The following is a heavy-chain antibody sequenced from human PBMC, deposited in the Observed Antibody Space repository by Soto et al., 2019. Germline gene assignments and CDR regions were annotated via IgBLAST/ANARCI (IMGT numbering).Heavy chain of an antibody. V-gene: IGHV3-30*18. Sequence: PGGSLRLSCAASGFTFSSYGMHWVRQAPGKGLEWVAVISYDGSNKYYADSVKGRFTISRDNSKNTLYLQMNSLRAEDTAVYYCAKDWVAWGQGTLVTVSS. D-gene: IGHD5-12*01. J-gene: IGHJ4*02. CDR1: GFTFSSYG. CDR2: ISYDGSNK. CDR3: AKDWVA.